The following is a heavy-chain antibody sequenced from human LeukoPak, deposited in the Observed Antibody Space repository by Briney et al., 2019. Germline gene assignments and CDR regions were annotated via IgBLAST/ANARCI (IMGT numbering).Heavy chain of an antibody. V-gene: IGHV4-59*12. Sequence: SETLSLTCTVSGGSISSYYWSWIRQPPGKGLEWIGYIYYSGSTNYNPSLKSRISISVDTSKNQFSLKLYSVTAADTAVYYCARGGDYGDYVFHYWGQGALVTVSS. J-gene: IGHJ4*02. CDR2: IYYSGST. CDR3: ARGGDYGDYVFHY. CDR1: GGSISSYY. D-gene: IGHD4-17*01.